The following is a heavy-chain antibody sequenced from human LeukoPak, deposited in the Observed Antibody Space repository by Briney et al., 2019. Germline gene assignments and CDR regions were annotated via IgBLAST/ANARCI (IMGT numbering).Heavy chain of an antibody. J-gene: IGHJ3*01. CDR3: ARVRVATTGRYDALNL. D-gene: IGHD5-12*01. V-gene: IGHV3-23*01. CDR1: GFTFSSYV. Sequence: GGSLRLSCAASGFTFSSYVMSWVRQAPGKGLEWVSAISGSGGSTYYADSVKGRFTISRDNSKNTLYLQMNSLRADDTAVYYCARVRVATTGRYDALNLWGQGTMVTVSS. CDR2: ISGSGGST.